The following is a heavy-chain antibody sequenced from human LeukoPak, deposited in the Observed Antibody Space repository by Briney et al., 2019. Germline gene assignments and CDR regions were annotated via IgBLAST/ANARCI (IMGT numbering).Heavy chain of an antibody. J-gene: IGHJ4*02. Sequence: GGSLRLSCAASGFTFSSYAMNWVRQAPGKGLEWVSAISGSGAGTYYADSVKGRFTISRDNSKNTLYLQMNSLRAEDTAVYYCAKEVSRVTTFYFDYWAREPWSPSPQ. CDR2: ISGSGAGT. V-gene: IGHV3-23*01. CDR3: AKEVSRVTTFYFDY. D-gene: IGHD4-17*01. CDR1: GFTFSSYA.